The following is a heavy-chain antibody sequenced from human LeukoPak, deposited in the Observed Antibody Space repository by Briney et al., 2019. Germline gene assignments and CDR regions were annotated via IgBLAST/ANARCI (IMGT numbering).Heavy chain of an antibody. Sequence: SETLSLTCAVSGYSISSGYYWGWIRQPPGKGLEWIGSIYHSGSTYYNPSLKSRVTISVDTSENQFSLKLSSVTAADTAVYYCARDLRFYGSGSPNWFDPWGQGTLVTVSS. J-gene: IGHJ5*02. D-gene: IGHD3-10*01. CDR1: GYSISSGYY. V-gene: IGHV4-38-2*02. CDR3: ARDLRFYGSGSPNWFDP. CDR2: IYHSGST.